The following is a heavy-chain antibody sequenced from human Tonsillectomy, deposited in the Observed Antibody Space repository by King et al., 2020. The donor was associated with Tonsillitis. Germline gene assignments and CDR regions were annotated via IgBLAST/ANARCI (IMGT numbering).Heavy chain of an antibody. Sequence: VQLVESGAEVKKPGESLKISCKGSGYSFTSYWIGWVRQMPGKGLEWMGIIYPGDSDTRYSPSFQGQVTFSADKYISTAYLQWSSLKASDTSMYYCARPAEYCSSTSAGCYFEYWGQGTLVTVSS. CDR1: GYSFTSYW. CDR3: ARPAEYCSSTSAGCYFEY. V-gene: IGHV5-51*01. D-gene: IGHD2-2*01. CDR2: IYPGDSDT. J-gene: IGHJ4*02.